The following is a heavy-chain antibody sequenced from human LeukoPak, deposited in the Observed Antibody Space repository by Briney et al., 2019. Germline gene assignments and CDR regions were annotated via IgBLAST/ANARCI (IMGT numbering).Heavy chain of an antibody. D-gene: IGHD3-16*01. CDR1: GGSISSSSDY. CDR2: IYYSGST. J-gene: IGHJ4*02. CDR3: AIRNYVWGSMNY. Sequence: SETLSLTCIVSGGSISSSSDYWGWIRQPPGKGLEWIGSIYYSGSTYYSPSLKSRVTISVDTSKNQFSLKLSSVTAADTAVYYCAIRNYVWGSMNYWGQGTLVTVSS. V-gene: IGHV4-39*01.